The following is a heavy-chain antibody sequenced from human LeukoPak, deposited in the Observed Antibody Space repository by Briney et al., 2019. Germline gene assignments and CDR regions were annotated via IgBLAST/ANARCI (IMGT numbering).Heavy chain of an antibody. CDR1: GGSFSGYY. Sequence: SETLSLTCAVYGGSFSGYYWSWIRQPPGKGLESIGEINHSGSTNYNPSLKSRVTISVDTSKNQFSLKLSSVTAADTAVYYCARGHGGSRWLQFLTFDYWGQGTLVTVSS. D-gene: IGHD5-24*01. J-gene: IGHJ4*02. CDR3: ARGHGGSRWLQFLTFDY. V-gene: IGHV4-34*01. CDR2: INHSGST.